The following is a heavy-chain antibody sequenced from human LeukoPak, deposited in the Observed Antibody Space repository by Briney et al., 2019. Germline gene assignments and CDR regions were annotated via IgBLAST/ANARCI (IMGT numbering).Heavy chain of an antibody. Sequence: SETLSLTCTVSGGSISSGDGYWSWIRQPPGKGLEWIGYIYYSGSAYYNPSLKSRVTISVDTSKNQFSLKLSSVTAADTAVYYCARGACSGGSCQLDYWGQGTLVTVSS. CDR1: GGSISSGDGY. V-gene: IGHV4-30-4*01. D-gene: IGHD2-15*01. CDR2: IYYSGSA. J-gene: IGHJ4*02. CDR3: ARGACSGGSCQLDY.